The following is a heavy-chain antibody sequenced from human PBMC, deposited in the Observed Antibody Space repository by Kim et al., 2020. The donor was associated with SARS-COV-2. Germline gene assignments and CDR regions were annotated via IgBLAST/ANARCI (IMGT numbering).Heavy chain of an antibody. CDR3: ARDDSYDWLLIGGYYYGMDV. CDR2: ISSSSSYI. Sequence: GGSLRLSCAASGFTFSSYSMNWVRQAPGKGLEWVSSISSSSSYIYYADSVKGRFTISRDNAKNSLYLQMNSLRAEDTAVYYCARDDSYDWLLIGGYYYGMDVRGQGTTVTVSS. CDR1: GFTFSSYS. J-gene: IGHJ6*02. D-gene: IGHD3-9*01. V-gene: IGHV3-21*01.